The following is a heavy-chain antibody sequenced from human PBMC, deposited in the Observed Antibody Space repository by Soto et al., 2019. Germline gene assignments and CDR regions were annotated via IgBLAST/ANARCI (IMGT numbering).Heavy chain of an antibody. CDR3: ARGRGFGVVTPYNWFDP. Sequence: SETLSLTCTVSGGSISSGGYCWSWIRQHPGKGLEWIGYIYYSGSTNYNPSLKSRVTISVDTSKNQFSLKLSSVTAADTAVYYCARGRGFGVVTPYNWFDPWGQGTLVTVSS. CDR1: GGSISSGGYC. D-gene: IGHD3-3*01. CDR2: IYYSGST. J-gene: IGHJ5*02. V-gene: IGHV4-61*08.